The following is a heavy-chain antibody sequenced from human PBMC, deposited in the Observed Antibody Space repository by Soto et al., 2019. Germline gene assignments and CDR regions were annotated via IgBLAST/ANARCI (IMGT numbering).Heavy chain of an antibody. CDR3: AHRRRGFSYHFDY. J-gene: IGHJ4*02. D-gene: IGHD5-18*01. CDR1: GFSLTTRGVG. V-gene: IGHV2-5*02. CDR2: IYCDDDK. Sequence: QITLKESGPALVNPTQTLTLTCTFSGFSLTTRGVGVGWFRQPPGKALEWLALIYCDDDKWYSPSLKTRLTITEDTSKNQVALTMTNVDPVDTATYYCAHRRRGFSYHFDYWGQGTLVTVSS.